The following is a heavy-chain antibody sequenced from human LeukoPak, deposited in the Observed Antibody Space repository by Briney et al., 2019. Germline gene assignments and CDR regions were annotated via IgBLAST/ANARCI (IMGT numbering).Heavy chain of an antibody. J-gene: IGHJ6*03. Sequence: ASVKVSCKASGYTFTGYYMHWVRQAPGQGLEWMGWINPNSGGTNYAQKFQGRVTMTRDTSISTAYMELSRLRSDDTAVYYCARESRAITIFEPYYYYMDVWGKGTTVTVSS. D-gene: IGHD3-3*01. CDR2: INPNSGGT. V-gene: IGHV1-2*02. CDR3: ARESRAITIFEPYYYYMDV. CDR1: GYTFTGYY.